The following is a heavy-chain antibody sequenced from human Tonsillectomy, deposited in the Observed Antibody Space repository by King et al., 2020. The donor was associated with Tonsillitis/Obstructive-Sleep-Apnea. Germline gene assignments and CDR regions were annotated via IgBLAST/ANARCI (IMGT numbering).Heavy chain of an antibody. Sequence: VQLQQWGAGLLKPSETLSLTCAVYGESFRGHYWSWIRQPPGKGLEWIGEISHGGSTKYNPSLKSRVIMSVDTSKNQFSLKLTSVTAADTAVYYCARRHAVTVVPFDYWDQGGLVTVSS. CDR1: GESFRGHY. D-gene: IGHD1-20*01. CDR2: ISHGGST. V-gene: IGHV4-34*01. CDR3: ARRHAVTVVPFDY. J-gene: IGHJ4*02.